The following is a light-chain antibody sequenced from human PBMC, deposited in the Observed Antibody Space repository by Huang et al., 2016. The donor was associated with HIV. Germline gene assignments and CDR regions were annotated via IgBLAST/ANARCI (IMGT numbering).Light chain of an antibody. Sequence: DIQMTQSPSILSASVGDRVTISCRASQSLNSWLAWYQQKPGKAPRLLIDKASTLESGVPSMFSGTGSGAAFSLTSTTLQPEDFATYYCQQYYGSFTFGGGTKVEVK. J-gene: IGKJ4*01. CDR1: QSLNSW. CDR2: KAS. CDR3: QQYYGSFT. V-gene: IGKV1-5*03.